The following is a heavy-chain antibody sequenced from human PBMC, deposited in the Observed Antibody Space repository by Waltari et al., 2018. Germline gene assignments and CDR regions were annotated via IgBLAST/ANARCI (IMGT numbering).Heavy chain of an antibody. D-gene: IGHD3-3*01. V-gene: IGHV3-7*03. CDR2: INKDGSKK. Sequence: EVQPVESGGGLVQPGGSLRLSCAASGFTFSSHWMNWVRQAPGKGLEWVAIINKDGSKKFYVDSVRGRFTVSRDNAKNSLYLQMNSLRVDDTAVYYCARDEEWSSDRWGQGTLVTVSS. CDR1: GFTFSSHW. CDR3: ARDEEWSSDR. J-gene: IGHJ4*02.